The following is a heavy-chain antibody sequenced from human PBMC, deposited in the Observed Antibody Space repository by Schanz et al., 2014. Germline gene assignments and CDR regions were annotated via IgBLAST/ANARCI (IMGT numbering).Heavy chain of an antibody. CDR2: IHHSGST. J-gene: IGHJ4*01. V-gene: IGHV4-34*01. CDR1: GGSFSGYY. D-gene: IGHD2-2*01. CDR3: ARGEWSTSQFDY. Sequence: QVQLQQWGAGLLKPSETLSLTCAVYGGSFSGYYWTWIRQPPGKGLEWIGEIHHSGSTNYNPSLKSRFTISMDTSKNQFPLKLSSVTAADTAVYYCARGEWSTSQFDYWGHGTLVTVSS.